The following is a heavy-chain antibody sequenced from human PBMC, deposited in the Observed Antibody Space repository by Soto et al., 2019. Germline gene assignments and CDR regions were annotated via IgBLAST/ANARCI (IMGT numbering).Heavy chain of an antibody. CDR1: GGSISSSSYY. V-gene: IGHV4-39*01. D-gene: IGHD6-13*01. CDR3: ARWQQLAFDY. J-gene: IGHJ4*02. Sequence: SETLSLTCTVSGGSISSSSYYWGWIRQPPGKGLEWIGSIYYSGSTYYNPSLKSRVTISVDTSKNQFSLKLSSVTAADTAVYYCARWQQLAFDYWGQGTLVTVSS. CDR2: IYYSGST.